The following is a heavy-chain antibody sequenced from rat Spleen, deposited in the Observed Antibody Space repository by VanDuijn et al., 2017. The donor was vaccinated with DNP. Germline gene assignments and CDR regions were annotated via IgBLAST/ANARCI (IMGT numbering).Heavy chain of an antibody. J-gene: IGHJ2*01. CDR3: AREAAFDY. V-gene: IGHV5-58*01. Sequence: EVQLMESGGGLVQPGRSLKLSCVASGFTFDDFWMYWIRQAPGKGLEWVASINTDGFTTYYPDSVMGRFTISRHNAENTVYLQMNSLRSEDTATYYCAREAAFDYWGQGVMVTVSS. CDR2: INTDGFTT. CDR1: GFTFDDFW.